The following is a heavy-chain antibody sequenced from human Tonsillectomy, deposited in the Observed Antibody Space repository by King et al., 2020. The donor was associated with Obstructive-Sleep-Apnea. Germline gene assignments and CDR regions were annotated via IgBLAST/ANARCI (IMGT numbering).Heavy chain of an antibody. J-gene: IGHJ3*02. V-gene: IGHV3-9*01. D-gene: IGHD3-16*01. CDR2: IIWNSGRI. Sequence: VQLVESGGGLAQPGRSLRLSCATSGFSFDDYAMHWVRQAPGKGLGWVSGIIWNSGRIGYADSVKGRLTISRGNAKNSLYLQMNSLRPEDTAMYYCVKDRAGGVPDAFDIWGQGTMVTVSS. CDR3: VKDRAGGVPDAFDI. CDR1: GFSFDDYA.